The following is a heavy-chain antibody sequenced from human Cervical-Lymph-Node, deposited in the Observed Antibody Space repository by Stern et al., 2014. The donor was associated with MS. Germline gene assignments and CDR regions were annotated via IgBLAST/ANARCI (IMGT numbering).Heavy chain of an antibody. J-gene: IGHJ2*01. CDR3: ASAYCGGDCPDWYFDL. CDR1: GGTFSSYA. CDR2: IIPIFGTA. D-gene: IGHD2-21*02. V-gene: IGHV1-69*01. Sequence: VQLVESGAEVKKPGSSVKVSCKASGGTFSSYAISWARQAPGQGLEWMGGIIPIFGTANYDQKFQGRVTIPADESTRTAYLELSSLRSEDTAVYYCASAYCGGDCPDWYFDLWGRGTLVTVSS.